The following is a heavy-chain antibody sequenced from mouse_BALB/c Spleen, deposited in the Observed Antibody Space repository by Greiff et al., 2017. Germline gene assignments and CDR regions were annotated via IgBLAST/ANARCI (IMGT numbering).Heavy chain of an antibody. D-gene: IGHD2-4*01. Sequence: EVQLQESGPGLVKPSQSLSLTCTVTGYSITSDYAWNWIRQFPGNKLEWMGYISYSGSTSYNPSLKSRISITRDTSKNQFFLQLNSVTTEDTATYYCARDTYDYDAGYAMDYWGQGTSVTVSS. V-gene: IGHV3-2*02. J-gene: IGHJ4*01. CDR2: ISYSGST. CDR3: ARDTYDYDAGYAMDY. CDR1: GYSITSDYA.